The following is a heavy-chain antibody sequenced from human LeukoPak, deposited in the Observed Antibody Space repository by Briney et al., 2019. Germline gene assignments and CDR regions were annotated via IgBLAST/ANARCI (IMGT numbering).Heavy chain of an antibody. J-gene: IGHJ4*02. Sequence: SETLSLTCAVYGGSFSGYYWSWIRQPPGKGLEWIGEINHSGSTNYNPSLKSRITISVDTSKNQFSLKLSSVTAADTAVYYCARGEQLFDYWGQGTLVTVSS. CDR1: GGSFSGYY. CDR3: ARGEQLFDY. CDR2: INHSGST. D-gene: IGHD6-13*01. V-gene: IGHV4-34*01.